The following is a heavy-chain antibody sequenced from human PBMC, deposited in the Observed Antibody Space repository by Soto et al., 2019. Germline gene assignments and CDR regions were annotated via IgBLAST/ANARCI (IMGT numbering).Heavy chain of an antibody. V-gene: IGHV4-31*11. CDR2: IYFSGST. CDR1: GGSISNGGYY. CDR3: ARDSDSQQPNHRWGGGDMDI. D-gene: IGHD6-13*01. Sequence: QLQLQESGPGLVKPSQTLSLTCAVSGGSISNGGYYWSWIRQHPGKGLEWIGSIYFSGSTYYNPSLKRRVTLSVATPKTQFSLKLSSATAADTAVYYWARDSDSQQPNHRWGGGDMDIWGKGTTVTVSS. J-gene: IGHJ6*03.